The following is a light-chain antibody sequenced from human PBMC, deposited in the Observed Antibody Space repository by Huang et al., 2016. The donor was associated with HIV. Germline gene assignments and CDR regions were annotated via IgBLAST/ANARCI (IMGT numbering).Light chain of an antibody. J-gene: IGKJ1*01. CDR3: QQLSTYPRT. CDR1: EGIGNY. V-gene: IGKV1-9*01. Sequence: IPLTQSPSSLSASVGDRVTITCRASEGIGNYLAWYQQKPGKAPKLLVYGASTLQNGVPTRFSGTGSGTHFTLSISSLQPEDFATYYCQQLSTYPRTFGQGTKVEIK. CDR2: GAS.